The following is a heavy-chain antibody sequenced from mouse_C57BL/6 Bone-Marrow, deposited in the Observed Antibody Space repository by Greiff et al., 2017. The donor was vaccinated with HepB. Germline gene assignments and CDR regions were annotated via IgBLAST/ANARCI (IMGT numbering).Heavy chain of an antibody. D-gene: IGHD2-10*01. CDR2: ISDGGSYT. CDR3: ARDPTRGFAY. J-gene: IGHJ3*01. V-gene: IGHV5-4*01. Sequence: EVQLVESGGGLVKPGGSLKLSCAASGFTFSSYAMSWVRQTPEKRLEWVATISDGGSYTYYPDNVKGRFTISRDNAKNNLYLQMSHLKSEDTAMYYCARDPTRGFAYWGQGTLGTVSA. CDR1: GFTFSSYA.